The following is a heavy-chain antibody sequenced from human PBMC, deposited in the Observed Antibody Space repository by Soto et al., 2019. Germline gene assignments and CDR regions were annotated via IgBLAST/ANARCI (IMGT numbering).Heavy chain of an antibody. J-gene: IGHJ4*02. CDR1: GFTFSNYG. D-gene: IGHD6-13*01. CDR3: AKDRSAATGMLMYYFDY. V-gene: IGHV3-30*18. CDR2: ISYDGSNK. Sequence: QVQLVESGGGVVQPGRSLRLSCAASGFTFSNYGMHWVRQAPGKGLEWVAVISYDGSNKYYADSVKGRFTISRDNSKNTQYLQMNSLRAEDTAVYYCAKDRSAATGMLMYYFDYWGQGTLVTVSS.